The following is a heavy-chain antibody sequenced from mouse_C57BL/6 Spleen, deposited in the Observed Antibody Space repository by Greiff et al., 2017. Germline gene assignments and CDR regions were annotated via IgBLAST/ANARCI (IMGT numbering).Heavy chain of an antibody. CDR2: INPNNGGT. V-gene: IGHV1-22*01. CDR3: ARGLSRQLKYFDY. J-gene: IGHJ2*01. Sequence: EVQLQQSGPELVKPGASVKMSCKASGYTFTDYNMHWVKQSPGKSLEWIGYINPNNGGTSYNQKFQGKATLTVNKSSSTAYMELRSLTTEDSAVYYCARGLSRQLKYFDYWGQGTTLTVSS. CDR1: GYTFTDYN. D-gene: IGHD3-2*02.